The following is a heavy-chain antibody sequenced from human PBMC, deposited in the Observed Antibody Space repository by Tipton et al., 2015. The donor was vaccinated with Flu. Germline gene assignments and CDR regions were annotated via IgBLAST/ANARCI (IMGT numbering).Heavy chain of an antibody. CDR3: ARVPLGGYQLPLGVDAFDI. Sequence: QLVQSGAEVKKPGASVKVSCKASGYTFTGYYMPWVRQAPGQGLEWMGWINPNSGGTNYAQKFQGRVTMTRDTSIRTAYMELSRLRSDDTAVYYCARVPLGGYQLPLGVDAFDIWGQGTMVTVSS. J-gene: IGHJ3*02. CDR2: INPNSGGT. CDR1: GYTFTGYY. V-gene: IGHV1-2*02. D-gene: IGHD2-2*01.